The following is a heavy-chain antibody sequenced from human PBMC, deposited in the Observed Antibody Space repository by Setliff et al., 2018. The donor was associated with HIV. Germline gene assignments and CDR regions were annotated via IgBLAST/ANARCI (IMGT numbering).Heavy chain of an antibody. Sequence: SETLSLTCTVSGGSISSGDYFLSWIRQAPGKGLEWIGCIYYSGNAYYNPSLQSRVTISVDTSKNQVSLKLNSMTAADTAVYFCVRGPQWLVQKGRVYYLDYWGQGALITVSS. CDR2: IYYSGNA. D-gene: IGHD6-19*01. V-gene: IGHV4-30-4*08. J-gene: IGHJ4*02. CDR3: VRGPQWLVQKGRVYYLDY. CDR1: GGSISSGDYF.